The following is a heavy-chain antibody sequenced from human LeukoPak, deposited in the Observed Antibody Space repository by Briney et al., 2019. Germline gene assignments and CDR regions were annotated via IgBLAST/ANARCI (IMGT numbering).Heavy chain of an antibody. CDR2: INPNSGGT. J-gene: IGHJ4*02. V-gene: IGHV1-2*02. Sequence: ASVKVSCKASGYTFTGYYMHWVRQAPGQGLEWMGWINPNSGGTNYAQKFQGRVTMTRDTSISSAYMELSRLRSDDTAVYYCASGRELRYFDWYFDYWGQGTLVTVSS. D-gene: IGHD3-9*01. CDR3: ASGRELRYFDWYFDY. CDR1: GYTFTGYY.